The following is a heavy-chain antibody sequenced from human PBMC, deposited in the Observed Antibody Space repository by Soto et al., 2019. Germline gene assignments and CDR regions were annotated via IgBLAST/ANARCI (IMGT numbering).Heavy chain of an antibody. CDR2: IIPILGIA. CDR3: ARGTGIAVARDYYYYGMDV. J-gene: IGHJ6*02. Sequence: SVKVSCKASGGTFSSYAISWVRQAPGQGLEWMGGIIPILGIANYAQKFQGRVTITADKSTSTAYMELSSLRSEDTAVYYCARGTGIAVARDYYYYGMDVWGQGTTVTVSS. D-gene: IGHD6-19*01. V-gene: IGHV1-69*10. CDR1: GGTFSSYA.